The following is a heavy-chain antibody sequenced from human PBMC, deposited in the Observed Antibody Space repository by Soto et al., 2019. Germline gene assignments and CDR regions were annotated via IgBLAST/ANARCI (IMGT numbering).Heavy chain of an antibody. CDR2: ISAYNGNT. CDR3: GRDKGSIAAAGDYYYYGMDV. CDR1: GYTFTSYG. Sequence: ASVKVSCKASGYTFTSYGISWVRQAPGQGLEWMGWISAYNGNTNYAQKLQGRVTMTTDTSTSTAYMELRSLRSDDTAVYYCGRDKGSIAAAGDYYYYGMDVWGQGTTVTVSS. V-gene: IGHV1-18*01. D-gene: IGHD6-13*01. J-gene: IGHJ6*02.